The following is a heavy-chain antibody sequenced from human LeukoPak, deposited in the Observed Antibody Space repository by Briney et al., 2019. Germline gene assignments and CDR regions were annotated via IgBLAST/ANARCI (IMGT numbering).Heavy chain of an antibody. V-gene: IGHV1-2*02. Sequence: ASVKVSCKASGYTFTGYYMHWVRQAPGQGLEWMGWINPNSGGTNYAQKFQGRVTMTRDTSMSTAYMELSRLRSDDTAVYYCARGGIVVVVAAYDTWGQGTLVTVSS. D-gene: IGHD2-15*01. J-gene: IGHJ5*02. CDR1: GYTFTGYY. CDR3: ARGGIVVVVAAYDT. CDR2: INPNSGGT.